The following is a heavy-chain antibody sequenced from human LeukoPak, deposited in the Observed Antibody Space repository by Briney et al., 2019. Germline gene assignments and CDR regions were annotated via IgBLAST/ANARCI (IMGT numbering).Heavy chain of an antibody. J-gene: IGHJ4*02. V-gene: IGHV4-59*01. CDR1: GGSISSYY. D-gene: IGHD6-19*01. CDR2: IYYSGST. CDR3: ARDHDRSGWHNY. Sequence: TSETLSLTCTVSGGSISSYYWSWIRQPPGKGVEWIGYIYYSGSTNYNPSLKSRVTISVDTSKNQFSLKLSSVTAADTAVYYCARDHDRSGWHNYWGQGTLVTVSS.